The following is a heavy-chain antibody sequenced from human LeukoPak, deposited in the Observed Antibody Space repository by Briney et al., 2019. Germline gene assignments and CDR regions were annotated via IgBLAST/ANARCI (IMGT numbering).Heavy chain of an antibody. Sequence: GGSLRLSCAASGFTFSTYSMTWVRQAPGKGLEWVSSISYNGNYIYYADSVKGRFTISRDLPTNSLYLQMNSLRAEDTAVYYCAELGITMIGGVWGKGTTVTISS. D-gene: IGHD3-10*02. V-gene: IGHV3-21*01. CDR2: ISYNGNYI. J-gene: IGHJ6*04. CDR3: AELGITMIGGV. CDR1: GFTFSTYS.